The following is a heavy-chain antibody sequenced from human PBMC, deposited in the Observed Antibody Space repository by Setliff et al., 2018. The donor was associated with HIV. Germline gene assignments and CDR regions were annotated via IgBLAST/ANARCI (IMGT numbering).Heavy chain of an antibody. V-gene: IGHV1-69*13. CDR1: GGTFRDSS. Sequence: GASVKVSCKASGGTFRDSSISWLRQAPGQGLEWLGMIIPIFGTTEYRQKFQDRVTITADENTGTAYMELSSLRSEDTAVYYCARARRYDYDWGNYRLDAFDMWGQGTMVTVSS. D-gene: IGHD3-16*02. CDR2: IIPIFGTT. CDR3: ARARRYDYDWGNYRLDAFDM. J-gene: IGHJ3*02.